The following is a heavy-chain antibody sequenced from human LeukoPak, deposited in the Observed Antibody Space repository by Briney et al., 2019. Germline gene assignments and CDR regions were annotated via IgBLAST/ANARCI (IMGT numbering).Heavy chain of an antibody. V-gene: IGHV3-53*01. Sequence: GGSLRLSCAASGFTVSSNYMSWVRQAPGEGLEWVSVIYSGVGTYYADSVKGRFTISRDNSKNTLYLQMNSLRAEDTAVYYCARDRPYYDFWSGYYPHDYYMDVWGKGTTVTVSS. CDR3: ARDRPYYDFWSGYYPHDYYMDV. CDR2: IYSGVGT. J-gene: IGHJ6*03. CDR1: GFTVSSNY. D-gene: IGHD3-3*01.